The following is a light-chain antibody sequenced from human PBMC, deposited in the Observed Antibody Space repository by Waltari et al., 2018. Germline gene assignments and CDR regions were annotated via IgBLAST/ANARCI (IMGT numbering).Light chain of an antibody. CDR2: QDI. J-gene: IGLJ2*01. CDR3: QAWDSSTVV. V-gene: IGLV3-1*01. CDR1: KLGDKY. Sequence: SYELTQPPSVSVSPGQTATITCSGHKLGDKYTCWYQQKPGQSPLLVIYQDIERPSGIPARFSGSSSGNTATLTISGSQAMDEADYYCQAWDSSTVVFGGGTKLTVL.